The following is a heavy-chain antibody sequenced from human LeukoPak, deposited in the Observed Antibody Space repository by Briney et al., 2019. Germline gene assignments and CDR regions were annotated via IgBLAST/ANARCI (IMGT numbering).Heavy chain of an antibody. CDR1: GDSFTGYY. CDR3: AREGSYSGSGSPPLDY. CDR2: INHSENT. Sequence: SETLSLTCAVYGDSFTGYYWSWIRQPPGKGLEWIGEINHSENTNYTQSLKSRVTISVDPSKTQFSLNLTSVSAADTAVYYCAREGSYSGSGSPPLDYWGQGTLVTVSS. V-gene: IGHV4-34*01. J-gene: IGHJ4*02. D-gene: IGHD3-10*01.